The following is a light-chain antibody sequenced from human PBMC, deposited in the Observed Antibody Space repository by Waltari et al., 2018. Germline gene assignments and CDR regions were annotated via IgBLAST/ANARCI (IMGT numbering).Light chain of an antibody. Sequence: QSALTQPASVSASPGQSITISRTGSSRDVAGYNRVSWYQLHPGKAPKLMIYEVRNRPSGVSNRFSGSKSGNTASLTISGLQAEDEADYYCCSYSSSSTRYVCGTGTGVTV. V-gene: IGLV2-14*01. CDR2: EVR. CDR3: CSYSSSSTRYV. CDR1: SRDVAGYNR. J-gene: IGLJ1*01.